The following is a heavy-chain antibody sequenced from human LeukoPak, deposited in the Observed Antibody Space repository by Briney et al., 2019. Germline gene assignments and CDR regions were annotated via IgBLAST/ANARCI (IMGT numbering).Heavy chain of an antibody. V-gene: IGHV4-39*07. CDR3: ARFGSGWHYFDY. CDR2: IHYSEST. Sequence: SETLSLTCTVSGGSISSTRYFWGWIRQPPGKGLEWIGSIHYSESTYYNPSLKSRVTISVDTSKNQFSLQLSSVTAADTAVYYCARFGSGWHYFDYWGQGTLVTVSS. J-gene: IGHJ4*02. D-gene: IGHD6-19*01. CDR1: GGSISSTRYF.